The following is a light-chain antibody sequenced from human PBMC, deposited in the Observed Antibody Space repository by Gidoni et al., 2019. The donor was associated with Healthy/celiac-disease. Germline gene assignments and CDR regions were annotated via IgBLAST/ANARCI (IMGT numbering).Light chain of an antibody. J-gene: IGKJ1*01. Sequence: DIQMTQSPSSLSASVGDRVTITCRASPSISSYLNWYQQKPGKAPKLLIYAASSLQSGVPSRFSGSGSGTDFTLTISSLQPEDFATYYCQQSYSTAWTFXQXTKVEIK. CDR3: QQSYSTAWT. CDR1: PSISSY. CDR2: AAS. V-gene: IGKV1-39*01.